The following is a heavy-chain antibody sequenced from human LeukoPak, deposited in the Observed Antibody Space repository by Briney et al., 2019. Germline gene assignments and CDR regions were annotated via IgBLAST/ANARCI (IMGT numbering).Heavy chain of an antibody. D-gene: IGHD4-17*01. Sequence: ASVTVSCKASGYTFTGYYMHWVRQAPGQGLEWMGGIIPIFGTANYAQKFQGRVTITADKSTSTAYMELSSLRSEDTAVYYCARTYGDYVTLSYYYYYMDVWGKGTTVTVSS. J-gene: IGHJ6*03. CDR2: IIPIFGTA. V-gene: IGHV1-69*06. CDR1: GYTFTGYY. CDR3: ARTYGDYVTLSYYYYYMDV.